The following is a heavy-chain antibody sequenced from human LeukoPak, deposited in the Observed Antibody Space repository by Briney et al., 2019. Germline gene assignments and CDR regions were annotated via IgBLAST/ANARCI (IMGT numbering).Heavy chain of an antibody. Sequence: ASVRVSCKTSGYTFSEYGVTWVRQAPGQGLEWVGWINGHDGDTKYAHKVQGRITMTIDTATTTAYTELRTLTFDDMAVYYCARDPVQNWTAIAVFIDGGMDVWGQGTAVIVSS. CDR2: INGHDGDT. CDR3: ARDPVQNWTAIAVFIDGGMDV. CDR1: GYTFSEYG. V-gene: IGHV1-18*03. J-gene: IGHJ6*02. D-gene: IGHD3/OR15-3a*01.